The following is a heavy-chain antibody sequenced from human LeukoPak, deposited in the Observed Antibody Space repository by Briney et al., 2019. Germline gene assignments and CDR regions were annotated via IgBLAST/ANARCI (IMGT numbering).Heavy chain of an antibody. CDR3: AKYNSSGESVY. Sequence: GGSLRLSCAASGFTFSSYGMHWVRQAPGKGLEWVAVISYDGSNKYYADSVKGRFTISRDNSKNTLYLQMNILRAEDTAVYYCAKYNSSGESVYWGQGTLVTVSS. V-gene: IGHV3-30*18. CDR2: ISYDGSNK. CDR1: GFTFSSYG. J-gene: IGHJ4*02. D-gene: IGHD3-22*01.